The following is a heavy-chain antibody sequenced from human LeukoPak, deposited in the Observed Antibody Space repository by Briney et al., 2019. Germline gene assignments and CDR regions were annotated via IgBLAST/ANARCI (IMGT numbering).Heavy chain of an antibody. D-gene: IGHD3-10*01. CDR1: GGSISSYY. V-gene: IGHV4-4*07. CDR3: ARGGYYYGSGSYFSNYYMDV. J-gene: IGHJ6*03. CDR2: IYRSGST. Sequence: SETLSLTCTVSGGSISSYYWSWIRQPAGKGLEWIGRIYRSGSTNYNPSLKSRVTISVDTSKNQFSLKLSSVTAADTAVYYCARGGYYYGSGSYFSNYYMDVWGKGTTVTISS.